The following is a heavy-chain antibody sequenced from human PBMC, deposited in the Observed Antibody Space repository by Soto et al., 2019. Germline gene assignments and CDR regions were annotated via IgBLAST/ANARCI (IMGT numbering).Heavy chain of an antibody. V-gene: IGHV3-30*18. D-gene: IGHD2-2*01. Sequence: QVQLVESGGDVVQPGRSLRLSCAASGFTFSMYGVHWVRQAPGKGLEWVAHISDDGDKRHYADAVKGRFTISRDNSKSTLYLQMNSLAVEDTAVYYCAKEKVTDACQGFFDYWGQGTLVTVSS. CDR3: AKEKVTDACQGFFDY. J-gene: IGHJ4*02. CDR1: GFTFSMYG. CDR2: ISDDGDKR.